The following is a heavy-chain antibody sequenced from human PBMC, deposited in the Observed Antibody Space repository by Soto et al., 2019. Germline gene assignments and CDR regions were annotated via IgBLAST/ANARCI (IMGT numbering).Heavy chain of an antibody. Sequence: PSETLSLTCAVYGGSFSGYYWSWIRQPPGKGLEWIGEINHSGSTNYNPSLKSRVTISVDTSKNQFSLKLSSVTAADTAVYYCARGWKWLAQLPLYYWGQGTLVTVSS. J-gene: IGHJ4*02. CDR3: ARGWKWLAQLPLYY. CDR1: GGSFSGYY. CDR2: INHSGST. D-gene: IGHD6-19*01. V-gene: IGHV4-34*01.